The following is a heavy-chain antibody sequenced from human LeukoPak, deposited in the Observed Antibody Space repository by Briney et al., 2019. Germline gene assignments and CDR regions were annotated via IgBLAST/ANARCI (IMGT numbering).Heavy chain of an antibody. Sequence: SETLSLTCTVSGGSISSYYWSWIRQPPEKGLEWIGYIYYSGSTNYNPSLKSRVTISVDTSKNQFSLKLSSVTAADTAVYYCARSNSNRAYGMDVWGQGTTVTVSS. CDR3: ARSNSNRAYGMDV. CDR2: IYYSGST. V-gene: IGHV4-59*01. CDR1: GGSISSYY. D-gene: IGHD2/OR15-2a*01. J-gene: IGHJ6*02.